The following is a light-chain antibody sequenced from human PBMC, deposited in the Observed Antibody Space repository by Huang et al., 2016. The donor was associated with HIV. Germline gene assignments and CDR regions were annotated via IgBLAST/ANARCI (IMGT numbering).Light chain of an antibody. Sequence: DIQMTQSPSSLSASVGDRVTITCQASQDINNYLNWYQQKPGIVPKLLIYDASNLETGVPSRFSGSGSGTDFTLTISSLQPEDIATYYCQRYDNLQLTFGGGTKVEI. CDR2: DAS. CDR1: QDINNY. V-gene: IGKV1-33*01. CDR3: QRYDNLQLT. J-gene: IGKJ4*01.